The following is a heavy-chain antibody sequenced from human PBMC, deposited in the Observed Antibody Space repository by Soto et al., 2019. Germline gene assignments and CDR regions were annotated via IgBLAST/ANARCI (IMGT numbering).Heavy chain of an antibody. CDR3: ARDIVVVPAAILRYGMDV. J-gene: IGHJ6*02. Sequence: ASVKVSCKASGSTFTSYYMHWVRQAPGQGLAWMGIINPSGGSTSYAQKFQGRGTMTRDTSTSKVYMELSSLRSEDTAVYYCARDIVVVPAAILRYGMDVWGQGTTVAVSS. CDR2: INPSGGST. CDR1: GSTFTSYY. V-gene: IGHV1-46*01. D-gene: IGHD2-2*02.